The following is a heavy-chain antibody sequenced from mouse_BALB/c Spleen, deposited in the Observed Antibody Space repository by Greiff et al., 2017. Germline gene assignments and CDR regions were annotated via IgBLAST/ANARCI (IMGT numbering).Heavy chain of an antibody. D-gene: IGHD2-1*01. CDR1: GYSITSDYA. J-gene: IGHJ1*01. CDR3: ARKDGNYLYWYFDV. V-gene: IGHV3-2*02. Sequence: EVQGVESGPGLVKPSQSLSLTCTVTGYSITSDYAWNWIRQFPGNKLEWMGYISYSGSTSYNPSLKSRISITRDTSKNQFFLQLNSVTTEDTATYYCARKDGNYLYWYFDVWGAGTTVTVSS. CDR2: ISYSGST.